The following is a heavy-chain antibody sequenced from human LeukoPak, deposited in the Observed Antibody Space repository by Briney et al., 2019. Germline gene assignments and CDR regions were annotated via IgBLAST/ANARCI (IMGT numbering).Heavy chain of an antibody. CDR2: ISTDGGYT. Sequence: GGSLRLSCSASGFPFSDYAMHWVRQAPGKGLEYVSGISTDGGYTNYADSVKGRFTISRDNSENTLHLQMSSLGPEDTAIYYCVKLLLGARRPYDYWGQGTLVTVSS. CDR1: GFPFSDYA. J-gene: IGHJ4*02. D-gene: IGHD2-15*01. V-gene: IGHV3-64D*09. CDR3: VKLLLGARRPYDY.